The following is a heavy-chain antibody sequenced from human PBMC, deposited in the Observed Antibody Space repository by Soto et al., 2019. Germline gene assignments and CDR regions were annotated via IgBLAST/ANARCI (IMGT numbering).Heavy chain of an antibody. CDR2: ISYDGSNK. CDR1: GFTFSSYA. Sequence: QVQLVESGGGVVQPGRSLRLSCAASGFTFSSYAMHWVRQAPGKGLEWVAVISYDGSNKYYADSVKGRFTISRDNSKNKMYMQMNSPRAEGTAVYYCARDGFDTQWLVAGYYFGMVVWGQGTTVTGYS. J-gene: IGHJ6*02. CDR3: ARDGFDTQWLVAGYYFGMVV. V-gene: IGHV3-30-3*01. D-gene: IGHD6-19*01.